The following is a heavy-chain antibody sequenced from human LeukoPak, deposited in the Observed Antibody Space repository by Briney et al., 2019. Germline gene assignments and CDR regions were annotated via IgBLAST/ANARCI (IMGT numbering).Heavy chain of an antibody. CDR1: GFTFSSYS. D-gene: IGHD6-19*01. Sequence: GGSLRLSCAASGFTFSSYSMNWVRQAPGKGLEWVSSISSSSYIYYADSVKGRFTISRDNAENSLYLQVNSLRAEDTAVYYCARARSSGWYRDYWGQGTLVTVSS. V-gene: IGHV3-21*01. CDR2: ISSSSYI. CDR3: ARARSSGWYRDY. J-gene: IGHJ4*02.